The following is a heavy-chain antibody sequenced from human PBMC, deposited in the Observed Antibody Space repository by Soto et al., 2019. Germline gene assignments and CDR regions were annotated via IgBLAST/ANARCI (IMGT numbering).Heavy chain of an antibody. CDR3: AKDMGLRGWLGSYYYYYYGMDV. V-gene: IGHV3-9*01. J-gene: IGHJ6*02. CDR2: ISWNSGSI. CDR1: GFTFDDYA. D-gene: IGHD1-26*01. Sequence: GGSLRLSCAASGFTFDDYAMHWVRQAPGKGLEWVSGISWNSGSIGYADSVKGRFTISRDNAKNSLYLQMNSLRAEDTALYYCAKDMGLRGWLGSYYYYYYGMDVWGQGTTVTVSS.